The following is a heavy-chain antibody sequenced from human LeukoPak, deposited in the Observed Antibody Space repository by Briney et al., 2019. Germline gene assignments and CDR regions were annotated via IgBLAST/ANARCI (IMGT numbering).Heavy chain of an antibody. V-gene: IGHV3-74*01. CDR1: GFNFSNYW. D-gene: IGHD6-13*01. CDR3: ARGTAETAGIDY. J-gene: IGHJ4*02. Sequence: GGSLRLSCAASGFNFSNYWMHWVRQAPGKGLVWVSHINTDGSSATYGDPAKGRFTVFRDDAKNTLFLQMSSLTVDDMAVYYCARGTAETAGIDYWGQGTLVTVSS. CDR2: INTDGSSA.